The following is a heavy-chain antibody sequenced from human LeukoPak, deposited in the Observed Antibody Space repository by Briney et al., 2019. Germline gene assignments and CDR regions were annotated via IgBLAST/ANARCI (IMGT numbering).Heavy chain of an antibody. CDR2: ITSTRSTV. V-gene: IGHV3-48*02. J-gene: IGHJ4*02. CDR1: GFTFSSYS. Sequence: GGSLRLSCAASGFTFSSYSMSWVRQAPGKGLEWVSYITSTRSTVYYADSVKGRFTVSRDNAKNSLYLQMNSLRDEDTAMFYCARVGDGYSVNYFDFWGQGTLVTVSS. CDR3: ARVGDGYSVNYFDF. D-gene: IGHD5-24*01.